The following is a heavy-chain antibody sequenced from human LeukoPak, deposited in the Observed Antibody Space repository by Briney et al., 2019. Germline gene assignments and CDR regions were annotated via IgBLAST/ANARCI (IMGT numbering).Heavy chain of an antibody. CDR1: GLTVSSYP. CDR3: GYGSGSFFPRYYFDY. D-gene: IGHD3-10*01. CDR2: ISYTGADT. Sequence: GGSLRLSCAVSGLTVSSYPMNWVRQAPGKGLEWASAISYTGADTFYADSVKGRFTISRDNSKNTLYLQLDRLTVDDTAVYYCGYGSGSFFPRYYFDYWGQGALVAVSS. J-gene: IGHJ4*02. V-gene: IGHV3-23*01.